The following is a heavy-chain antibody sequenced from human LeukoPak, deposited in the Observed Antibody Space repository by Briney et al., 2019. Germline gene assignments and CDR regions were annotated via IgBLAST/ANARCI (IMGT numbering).Heavy chain of an antibody. CDR1: GASINNYY. V-gene: IGHV4-59*01. Sequence: SGTLSLTCTVSGASINNYYWNWIRQPPGKGLEWIGYIYFTGSTHYNPSLKSRVTISLDRSKTQFSLNLSSLSAADTAMYYCARTRGFKADHKSFDYWGQGTLVTVSS. D-gene: IGHD6-25*01. J-gene: IGHJ4*02. CDR3: ARTRGFKADHKSFDY. CDR2: IYFTGST.